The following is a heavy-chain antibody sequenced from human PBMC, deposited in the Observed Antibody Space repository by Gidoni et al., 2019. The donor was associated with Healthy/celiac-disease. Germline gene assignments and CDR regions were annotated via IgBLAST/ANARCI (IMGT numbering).Heavy chain of an antibody. CDR2: INSDGSST. Sequence: EVQLVESGGGLVQPGGSLRLSCAASALTFSSYWMPWVRQAPGKGVVWVSRINSDGSSTSYADSVKGRFTISRDNAKNTLYLQMNSLRAEDTAVYYCARELYDSAAFDIWGQGTMVTVSS. CDR3: ARELYDSAAFDI. V-gene: IGHV3-74*01. D-gene: IGHD3-22*01. J-gene: IGHJ3*02. CDR1: ALTFSSYW.